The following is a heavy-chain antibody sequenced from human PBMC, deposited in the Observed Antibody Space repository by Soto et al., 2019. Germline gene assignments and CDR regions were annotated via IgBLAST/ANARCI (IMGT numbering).Heavy chain of an antibody. V-gene: IGHV1-18*01. D-gene: IGHD3-9*01. J-gene: IGHJ3*02. CDR1: GYTFISYG. CDR3: ARDQTILRYFDWSQLDAFDI. Sequence: ASVKVSCKASGYTFISYGIAWVRQAPGQGLEWMGWISTYNGKTNYAQKFQDRVTMTTDTSTSTAYMELRSLRSDDTAVYYCARDQTILRYFDWSQLDAFDIWGQGTMVTVSS. CDR2: ISTYNGKT.